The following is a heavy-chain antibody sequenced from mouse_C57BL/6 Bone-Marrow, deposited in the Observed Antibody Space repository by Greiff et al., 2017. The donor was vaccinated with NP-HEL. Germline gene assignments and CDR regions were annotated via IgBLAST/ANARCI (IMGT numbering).Heavy chain of an antibody. CDR2: IDPEDGDT. V-gene: IGHV14-1*01. D-gene: IGHD1-1*01. J-gene: IGHJ2*01. CDR3: TILITTKDFES. CDR1: GGKRKEYY. Sequence: EVQLQQGGAERGGRGAGGKLSCTASGGKRKEYYMHGGKQRPEQGLEWIGRIDPEDGDTEYAPKFQGKATMTADTSSNTAYLQLSSLTSEDTAVYYCTILITTKDFESCGPGTPLTLSS.